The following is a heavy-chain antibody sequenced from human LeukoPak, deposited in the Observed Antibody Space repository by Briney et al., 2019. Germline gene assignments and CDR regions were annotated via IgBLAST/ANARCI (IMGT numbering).Heavy chain of an antibody. J-gene: IGHJ4*02. V-gene: IGHV1-69*13. CDR1: GGTFSSYA. Sequence: SVTVSCKASGGTFSSYAISWVRQAPGQGLEWMGGIIPIFGTANYAQKFQGRVTITADESTSTAYMELSSLRSEDTAVYYCARAVGKVDSSGWYDYWGQGTLVTVSS. D-gene: IGHD6-19*01. CDR3: ARAVGKVDSSGWYDY. CDR2: IIPIFGTA.